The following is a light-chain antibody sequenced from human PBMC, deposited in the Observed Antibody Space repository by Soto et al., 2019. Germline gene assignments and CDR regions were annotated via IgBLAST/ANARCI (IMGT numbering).Light chain of an antibody. J-gene: IGKJ1*01. CDR1: QSVSSN. CDR2: GAS. CDR3: QKYNNWHPLT. V-gene: IGKV3-15*01. Sequence: EIVMTQSPATLSVSPGERATLSCRASQSVSSNLAWYQQKPGQAPRLLIYGASTRATDIPARFSGSGSGTEFTLTISSLQSEDFAVYYCQKYNNWHPLTFGQGTKVEIK.